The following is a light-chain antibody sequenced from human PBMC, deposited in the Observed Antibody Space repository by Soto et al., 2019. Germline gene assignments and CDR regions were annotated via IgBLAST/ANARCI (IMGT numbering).Light chain of an antibody. Sequence: HSALTQPPSASGSPGQSVAISCTGTSSDVGGYNYVSWYQQHPGKAPKLMIYEVNKRPSGVPDRFSGSKSGNTASLTISGLQAEDEADYYCSSYTSSSTVFGTGTKV. V-gene: IGLV2-8*01. CDR2: EVN. CDR1: SSDVGGYNY. CDR3: SSYTSSSTV. J-gene: IGLJ1*01.